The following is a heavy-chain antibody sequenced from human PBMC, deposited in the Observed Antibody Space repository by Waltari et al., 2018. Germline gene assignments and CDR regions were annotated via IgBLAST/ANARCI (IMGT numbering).Heavy chain of an antibody. CDR2: IYTSGNT. CDR3: AGEGVPYCGGDCYQFGY. V-gene: IGHV4-4*07. D-gene: IGHD2-21*01. Sequence: QVQLQESGPRLVKASETLSLTCTVSGGSISSHYWSWIRQPAGKGLEWIGRIYTSGNTNYNPSLQSRVSMSVDTSKNPFSLKLSSVTAAYTAMYYCAGEGVPYCGGDCYQFGYWGQGTLVTVSS. CDR1: GGSISSHY. J-gene: IGHJ4*02.